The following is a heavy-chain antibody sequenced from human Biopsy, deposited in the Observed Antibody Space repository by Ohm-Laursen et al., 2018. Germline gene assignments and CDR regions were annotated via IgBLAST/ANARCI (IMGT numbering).Heavy chain of an antibody. J-gene: IGHJ4*02. D-gene: IGHD3/OR15-3a*01. CDR1: GVYISDYY. CDR2: IYYSGST. V-gene: IGHV4-59*08. Sequence: SETLSLTCSVSGVYISDYYWSWIRQPPGRGLEWVGSIYYSGSTNYNPSLKSRFTISADTSKSQLSLHLTSVTAADKAVYYCASRGLVMASDYYFDDWGQGTLVTVSS. CDR3: ASRGLVMASDYYFDD.